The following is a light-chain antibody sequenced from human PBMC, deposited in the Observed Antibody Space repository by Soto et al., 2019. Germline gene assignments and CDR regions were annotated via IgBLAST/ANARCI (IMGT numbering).Light chain of an antibody. Sequence: IGLTKSRGAESLAAGERATRSCRAIQSLSNNIYLAWYQQKPGQAPRLLIYGASSRATGIPNRFSGSGSGTDFTLTISRLEPEDFAVYYCQLYGNSPQTFGQGTNVDIK. CDR3: QLYGNSPQT. J-gene: IGKJ1*01. CDR1: QSLSNNIY. CDR2: GAS. V-gene: IGKV3-20*01.